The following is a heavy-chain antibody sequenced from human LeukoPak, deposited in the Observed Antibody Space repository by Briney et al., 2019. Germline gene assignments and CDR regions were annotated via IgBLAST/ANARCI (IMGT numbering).Heavy chain of an antibody. Sequence: PGGSLRLSCAASGFTFSSYGMHWVRQAPGKGLEWVAVISYDGSNKYYADSVKGRFTISRDNSKNTLYLQMNSLRAEDTAVYYCAKEGSTILSYYFDYWGQGTLVTVSS. D-gene: IGHD2-2*01. CDR2: ISYDGSNK. V-gene: IGHV3-30*18. J-gene: IGHJ4*02. CDR1: GFTFSSYG. CDR3: AKEGSTILSYYFDY.